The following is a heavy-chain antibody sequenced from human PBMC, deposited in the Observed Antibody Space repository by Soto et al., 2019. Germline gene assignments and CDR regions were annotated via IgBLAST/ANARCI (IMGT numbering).Heavy chain of an antibody. Sequence: HPGGSLRLSCVASGFTFSTYVMTWVRQAPGKGLEWVSAISANGGGTYYADSVKGRFTISRDNSKNTLHLQMNSLRAEDTAVYYCAKEYGGGYQDHWGQGTLVTVSS. V-gene: IGHV3-23*01. CDR2: ISANGGGT. D-gene: IGHD2-21*01. CDR1: GFTFSTYV. CDR3: AKEYGGGYQDH. J-gene: IGHJ4*02.